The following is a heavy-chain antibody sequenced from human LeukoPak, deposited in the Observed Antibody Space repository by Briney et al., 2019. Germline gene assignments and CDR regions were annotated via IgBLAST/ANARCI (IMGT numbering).Heavy chain of an antibody. CDR3: ARDLLEWYFDY. CDR2: IYSGGST. Sequence: GGSLRLSCAASGLTVSSTYMSWVRQTPGKGLEWVSVIYSGGSTYYADSVKGRFTISRDNSKNTLYLQMNSLRAEHTAVYYCARDLLEWYFDYWGQGTLVTVSS. CDR1: GLTVSSTY. J-gene: IGHJ4*02. V-gene: IGHV3-66*01. D-gene: IGHD3-3*01.